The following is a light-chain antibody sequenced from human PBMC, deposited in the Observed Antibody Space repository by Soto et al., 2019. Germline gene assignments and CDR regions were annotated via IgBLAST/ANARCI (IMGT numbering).Light chain of an antibody. V-gene: IGLV2-14*01. CDR3: CSFAGSNSWV. CDR2: EVS. J-gene: IGLJ3*02. Sequence: QSALTQPASVSGSPGQSITISCTGTSSDVGGYNYVSWYQHHPGKAPKLMIYEVSNRPSGVSHRFSGSKSGNTASLTISGLQAEDEADYYCCSFAGSNSWVFGGGTQLTVL. CDR1: SSDVGGYNY.